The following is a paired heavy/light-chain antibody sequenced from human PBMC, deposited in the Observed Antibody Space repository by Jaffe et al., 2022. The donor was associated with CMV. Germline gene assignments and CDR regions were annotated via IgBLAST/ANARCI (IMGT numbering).Light chain of an antibody. V-gene: IGKV1-16*01. CDR3: QHYNSFPRT. J-gene: IGKJ1*01. CDR2: TAS. Sequence: DIQMTQSPSSLSASVGDRVTITCRASQGITNYLAWFQQKPGKAPKSLIYTASSLQSGVPSRFSGSGSGTDFTLTISSLQPEDFATYYCQHYNSFPRTFGQGTKVEIK. CDR1: QGITNY.
Heavy chain of an antibody. V-gene: IGHV3-23*01. CDR2: ITGSDGDT. J-gene: IGHJ3*02. CDR3: TKDPLYCSSASCYAFDI. Sequence: EVQLLESGGGLVQPGGSLRLSCAASGFTFSNYAMSWVRQAPGKGLEWVSTITGSDGDTFYADSVKGRFTISRENSKNTLYLQMKTLRAEDTAVYYCTKDPLYCSSASCYAFDIWGQGTMVTVSS. CDR1: GFTFSNYA. D-gene: IGHD2-2*01.